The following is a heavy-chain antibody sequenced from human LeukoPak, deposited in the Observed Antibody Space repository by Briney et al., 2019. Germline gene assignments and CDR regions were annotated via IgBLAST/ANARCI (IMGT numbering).Heavy chain of an antibody. CDR2: IKSKTDGGTT. Sequence: GGSLRLSCAASGFTFSNAWMSWVRQAPGKGLEWVGRIKSKTDGGTTDYAAPGKGRFTISRDDSKNTLYLQMNSLKTGDTAVYYCTTRGYYDFSGNFDYWGQGTLVTVSS. CDR1: GFTFSNAW. V-gene: IGHV3-15*01. CDR3: TTRGYYDFSGNFDY. J-gene: IGHJ4*02. D-gene: IGHD3-3*01.